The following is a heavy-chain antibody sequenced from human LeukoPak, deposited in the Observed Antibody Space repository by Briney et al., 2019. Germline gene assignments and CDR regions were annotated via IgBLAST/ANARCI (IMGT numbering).Heavy chain of an antibody. CDR2: IKEDGSEK. J-gene: IGHJ4*02. D-gene: IGHD3-10*01. V-gene: IGHV3-7*02. Sequence: GGSLRLSCGASGFTFSSYWMRWVRQVPGKGLEWVAKIKEDGSEKYYVDSVEGRFTISRDNAKNSLCLQMNSLRAEDTDVYYCAKHPRRGGGFVYWGQETLVTVS. CDR3: AKHPRRGGGFVY. CDR1: GFTFSSYW.